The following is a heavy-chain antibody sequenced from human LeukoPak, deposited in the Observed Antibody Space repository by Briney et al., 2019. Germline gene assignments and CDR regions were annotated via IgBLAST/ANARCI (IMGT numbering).Heavy chain of an antibody. CDR2: IYHSGST. V-gene: IGHV4-38-2*02. D-gene: IGHD6-13*01. J-gene: IGHJ4*02. Sequence: SETLSLTCTVSGYSISSGYYWGWIRQPPGKGLEWIGSIYHSGSTYYNPSLKSRVTISVDTSKNQFSLKLSSVTAADTAVYYCARAEGGSWYVQPHFDYWGQGTLVTVSS. CDR3: ARAEGGSWYVQPHFDY. CDR1: GYSISSGYY.